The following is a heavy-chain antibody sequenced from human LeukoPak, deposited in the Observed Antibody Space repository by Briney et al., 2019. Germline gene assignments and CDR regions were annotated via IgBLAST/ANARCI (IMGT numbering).Heavy chain of an antibody. D-gene: IGHD3-22*01. V-gene: IGHV3-30*15. J-gene: IGHJ4*01. Sequence: GGSLRLSCAASGFTFSSYAAHWVRQAPGKGLEWVAAISYDGSKKYYADSVKGRFTISRDNSKNTLDLQVSSPRVEDTAMYYCARAEFYFDSSGYYPFVLWGHGTLVTVSS. CDR1: GFTFSSYA. CDR2: ISYDGSKK. CDR3: ARAEFYFDSSGYYPFVL.